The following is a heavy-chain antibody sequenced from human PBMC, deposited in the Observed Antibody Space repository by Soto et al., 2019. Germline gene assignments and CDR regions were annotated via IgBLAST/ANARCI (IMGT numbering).Heavy chain of an antibody. D-gene: IGHD5-18*01. CDR2: INHSGST. CDR1: GGSFSGYY. V-gene: IGHV4-34*01. J-gene: IGHJ4*02. CDR3: ARGGRTRIQLWFPPVEY. Sequence: PSEPLALTCAVYGGSFSGYYWSWIRQPPGKGLEWIGEINHSGSTNYNPSLKSRVTISVDTSKNQFSLKLSSVTAADTAVYYCARGGRTRIQLWFPPVEYLGQGNRV.